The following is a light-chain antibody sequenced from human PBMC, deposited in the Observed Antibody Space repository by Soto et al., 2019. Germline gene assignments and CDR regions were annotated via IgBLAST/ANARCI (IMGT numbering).Light chain of an antibody. V-gene: IGLV2-14*03. CDR3: TSYAGSSNV. Sequence: QSVLTQPASVSGSPGQAITISCSGTSSDIGAFNYVSWYQQHPGKAPKLMIYDVSNRPSVVSNRFSGSKSGNTASLIGSGLQAEDEADYYCTSYAGSSNVFGTGTKVPGL. CDR2: DVS. CDR1: SSDIGAFNY. J-gene: IGLJ1*01.